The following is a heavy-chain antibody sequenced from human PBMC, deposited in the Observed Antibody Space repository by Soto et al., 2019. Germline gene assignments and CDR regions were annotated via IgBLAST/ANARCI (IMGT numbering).Heavy chain of an antibody. CDR2: IYGGLTT. CDR1: GFTVSSTY. J-gene: IGHJ6*02. D-gene: IGHD6-13*01. CDR3: ARDRIEAAGTPRFNYYYGMEV. V-gene: IGHV3-53*01. Sequence: GGSLRLSCAASGFTVSSTYMTWVRQAPGKGLEWVSVIYGGLTTSYADSVKGRFTISRDNSKNTLFLQMNSLRAEDTAVYYCARDRIEAAGTPRFNYYYGMEVWGQGTTVTVSS.